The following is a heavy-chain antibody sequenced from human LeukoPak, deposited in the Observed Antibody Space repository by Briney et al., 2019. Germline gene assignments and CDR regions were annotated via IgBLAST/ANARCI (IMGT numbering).Heavy chain of an antibody. CDR2: INPNSGDT. CDR3: ARDPYDFWSGYPNYYYYGMDV. Sequence: GASVKVSCKASGYTFTGYHMHWMRQAPGQGLEWMGRINPNSGDTNYAQKFQGRVTMTRDTSISTAYMELSRLRSDDTAVYYCARDPYDFWSGYPNYYYYGMDVWGQGTTVTVSS. J-gene: IGHJ6*02. CDR1: GYTFTGYH. D-gene: IGHD3-3*01. V-gene: IGHV1-2*06.